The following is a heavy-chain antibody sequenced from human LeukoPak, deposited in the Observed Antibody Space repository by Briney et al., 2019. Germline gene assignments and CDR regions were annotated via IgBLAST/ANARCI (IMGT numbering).Heavy chain of an antibody. J-gene: IGHJ4*02. CDR1: GGSISSYY. CDR3: AATYGSGSYYRPSYIDS. V-gene: IGHV4-59*01. D-gene: IGHD3-10*01. CDR2: IYYSGNA. Sequence: SETLSLTCTVSGGSISSYYWSWIRQPPGKGLEWIGYIYYSGNANYNPSLKSRVTVSVDTSKNQFSLKLSSVTAADTAVYYCAATYGSGSYYRPSYIDSWGQGSLVTVSS.